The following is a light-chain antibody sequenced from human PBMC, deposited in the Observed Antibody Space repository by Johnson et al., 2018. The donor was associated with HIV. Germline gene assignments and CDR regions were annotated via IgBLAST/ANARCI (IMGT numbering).Light chain of an antibody. Sequence: QSVLTQPPSVSAAPGQKVTISCSGSSSNIGNKYVSWYQQLPGTAPKLLIYETNKRPSGIPDRFSGSKSGTSATLGITGLQTGDEADYYCGSWASSLSALYAFDTRTKVAVL. CDR2: ETN. CDR1: SSNIGNKY. CDR3: GSWASSLSALYA. V-gene: IGLV1-51*02. J-gene: IGLJ1*01.